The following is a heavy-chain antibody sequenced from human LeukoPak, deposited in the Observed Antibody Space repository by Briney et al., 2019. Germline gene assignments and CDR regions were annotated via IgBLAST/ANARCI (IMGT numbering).Heavy chain of an antibody. CDR1: GFTFSGSA. CDR2: IRSKPNSYAT. Sequence: HPGGSLRRSCAASGFTFSGSAMHWVRQASGKGLEWVGRIRSKPNSYATAYAASVKGRFTISRDDSKNTAFLQVKSLKTEDTAVYYCTRHDNYYDISGPSHWGQGTLVTVSS. CDR3: TRHDNYYDISGPSH. V-gene: IGHV3-73*01. D-gene: IGHD3-22*01. J-gene: IGHJ4*02.